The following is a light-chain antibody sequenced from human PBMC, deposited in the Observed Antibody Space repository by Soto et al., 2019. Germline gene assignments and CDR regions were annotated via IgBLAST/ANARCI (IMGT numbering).Light chain of an antibody. CDR2: GAS. J-gene: IGKJ2*01. V-gene: IGKV3-20*01. CDR1: QSVSSSY. CDR3: RQDGSFPYT. Sequence: EIVLTQSPGTPSLSPGERATLSCRASQSVSSSYLAWYQQKPGQAPRLLIYGASSRATVIPDRFSGSGSGTDLPRTISTLEYEDFAVYVCRQDGSFPYTFGQGTKLEIK.